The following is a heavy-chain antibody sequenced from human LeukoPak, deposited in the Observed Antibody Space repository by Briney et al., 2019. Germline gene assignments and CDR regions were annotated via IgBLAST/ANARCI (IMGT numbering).Heavy chain of an antibody. CDR1: GYTFTHYI. J-gene: IGHJ5*01. V-gene: IGHV1-18*01. D-gene: IGHD3-22*01. CDR3: TRDSYDSADEENNYNWFDS. Sequence: GASVKVSCKASGYTFTHYIINWVRQAPGQGLEWMGWISAYSGNTNYAQHLQDRDTMTTDTSTSTAYMELRSLRSDDTAVYYCTRDSYDSADEENNYNWFDSWAREPWSPSPQ. CDR2: ISAYSGNT.